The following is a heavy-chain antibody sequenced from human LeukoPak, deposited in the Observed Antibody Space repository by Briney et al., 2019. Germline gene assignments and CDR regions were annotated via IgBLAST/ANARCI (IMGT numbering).Heavy chain of an antibody. D-gene: IGHD3-10*01. Sequence: PSETLSLTCTVSGGSLSGYHWSWIRQPAGEGLEWIRRIYTTGSTNYSPSLKSRLTISVDTSKNQFSLKLSSVTAADTAVYYCASTSKGLRGSGSYYDFDYWGQGTLVAVSS. V-gene: IGHV4-4*07. CDR3: ASTSKGLRGSGSYYDFDY. CDR2: IYTTGST. CDR1: GGSLSGYH. J-gene: IGHJ4*02.